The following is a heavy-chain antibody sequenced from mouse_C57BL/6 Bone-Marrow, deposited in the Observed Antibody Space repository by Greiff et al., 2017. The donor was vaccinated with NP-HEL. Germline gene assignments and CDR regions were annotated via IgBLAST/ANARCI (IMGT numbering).Heavy chain of an antibody. Sequence: VQLQQSGAELVRPGASVKLSCTASGFNIKDDYMHWVKQRPEQGLEWIGWIDPENGDTEYASKFQGKATITADTSSNTAYLQLSSLTSEDTAVYYCNTTTTVEGDYWGQGTTLTVSS. CDR1: GFNIKDDY. V-gene: IGHV14-4*01. CDR3: NTTTTVEGDY. J-gene: IGHJ2*01. CDR2: IDPENGDT. D-gene: IGHD1-1*01.